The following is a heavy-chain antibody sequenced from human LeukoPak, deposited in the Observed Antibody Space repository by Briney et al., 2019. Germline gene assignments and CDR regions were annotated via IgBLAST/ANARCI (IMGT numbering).Heavy chain of an antibody. Sequence: GGSLRLSCAASGFTFSNYWMHWVRQAPGKGLAWVSRIESDGTSTSYADSVKGRFTMSRDNAKNTLYLQMNSLRAEDTAVYYCARDPREYYESSGYNDYWGQGTLVTVSS. CDR2: IESDGTST. CDR3: ARDPREYYESSGYNDY. J-gene: IGHJ4*02. CDR1: GFTFSNYW. V-gene: IGHV3-74*01. D-gene: IGHD3-22*01.